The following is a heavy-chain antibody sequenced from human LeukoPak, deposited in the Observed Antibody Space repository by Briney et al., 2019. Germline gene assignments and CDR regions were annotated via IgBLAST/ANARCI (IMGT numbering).Heavy chain of an antibody. Sequence: ASVKVSCKASGYTLTGYYIHWGRQAPGQRLEWMGWINPNSGVTNYAQKFQSTVTITRGKSISPAYMELTSLRSDDTALYYCARGISMVRGVQYWGHGPVVRVSS. CDR3: ARGISMVRGVQY. J-gene: IGHJ4*01. V-gene: IGHV1-2*02. D-gene: IGHD3-10*01. CDR1: GYTLTGYY. CDR2: INPNSGVT.